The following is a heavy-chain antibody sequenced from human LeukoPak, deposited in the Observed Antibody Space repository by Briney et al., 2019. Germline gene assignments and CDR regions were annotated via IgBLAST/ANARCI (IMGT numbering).Heavy chain of an antibody. J-gene: IGHJ4*02. CDR2: ISSSGSTI. CDR1: GFTFSSYE. V-gene: IGHV3-48*03. D-gene: IGHD6-13*01. Sequence: GGSLRLSCTASGFTFSSYEMNWVRQAPGKGLEWVSYISSSGSTIYYADSVKGRFTISRDNAKKSLSLQVNSLRAEDTAVYYCARDSALYSSISFYLDYWGQGTLVTVSS. CDR3: ARDSALYSSISFYLDY.